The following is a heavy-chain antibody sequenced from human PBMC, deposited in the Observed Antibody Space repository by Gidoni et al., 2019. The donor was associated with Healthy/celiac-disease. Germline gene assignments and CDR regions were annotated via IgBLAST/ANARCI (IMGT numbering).Heavy chain of an antibody. CDR1: GGSISSYY. J-gene: IGHJ6*03. Sequence: QVQLQESGPGLVKPSETLSLTGTSSGGSISSYYWSWIRQPPGKGLEWIGYIYYSGSTNYNPSLKSRVTISVDTSKNRFSLKLSSVTAADTAVYYCAREGRDYYENYMDVWGKGTTVTVSS. CDR2: IYYSGST. CDR3: AREGRDYYENYMDV. D-gene: IGHD3-22*01. V-gene: IGHV4-59*01.